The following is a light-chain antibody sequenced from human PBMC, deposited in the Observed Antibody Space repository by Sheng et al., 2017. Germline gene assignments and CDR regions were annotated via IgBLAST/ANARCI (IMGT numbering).Light chain of an antibody. CDR1: VLATKF. V-gene: IGLV3-27*01. J-gene: IGLJ3*02. CDR2: KDN. CDR3: FSATESIWV. Sequence: SYELTQPSSVSVSPGQTAEITCSGDVLATKFARWFQQKPGHAPLLLIYKDNERPSGIPERFSGSSSGTTVTLTISGAQVDDEADYYCFSATESIWVFGGGTKLTVL.